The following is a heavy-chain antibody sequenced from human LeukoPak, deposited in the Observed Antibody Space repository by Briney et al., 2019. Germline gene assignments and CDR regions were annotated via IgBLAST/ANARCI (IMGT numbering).Heavy chain of an antibody. Sequence: GGSLRLSCAASGFTFDDYAMHWVRQAPGKGLEGVSGISWNSGSIGYADSVKGRFTISRDNAKNSLYLQMNSLRAEDMVLYYCAKGDSTHAFDIWGQGTMATVSS. CDR1: GFTFDDYA. CDR3: AKGDSTHAFDI. J-gene: IGHJ3*02. V-gene: IGHV3-9*03. D-gene: IGHD3-22*01. CDR2: ISWNSGSI.